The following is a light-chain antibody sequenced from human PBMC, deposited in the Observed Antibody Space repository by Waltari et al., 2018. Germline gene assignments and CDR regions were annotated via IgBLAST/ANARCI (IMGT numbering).Light chain of an antibody. CDR1: QSVSSN. V-gene: IGKV3-11*01. Sequence: EIVLTQSPATLSLSPGERATLSCRASQSVSSNLAWYQHKPGPTPRPLIYAASNRATGIPATLRGSGSGTKFTLTIGSLEPEDFAFYYCQQRSTWPEVTFGPGTKVDIK. CDR2: AAS. CDR3: QQRSTWPEVT. J-gene: IGKJ3*01.